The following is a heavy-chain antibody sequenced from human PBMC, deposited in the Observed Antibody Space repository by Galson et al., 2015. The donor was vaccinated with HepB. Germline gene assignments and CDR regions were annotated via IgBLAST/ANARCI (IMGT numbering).Heavy chain of an antibody. V-gene: IGHV1-69*13. CDR2: IIPIFGTA. CDR3: ARGGYCSSTSCFHYYYYYMDV. D-gene: IGHD2-2*01. Sequence: SVKVSCKASGGTFSSYAISWVRQAPGQGLEWMGGIIPIFGTANYAQKFQGRVTITADESTSTAYMELSSLRSEDTAVYYCARGGYCSSTSCFHYYYYYMDVWGKGTTVTVSS. CDR1: GGTFSSYA. J-gene: IGHJ6*03.